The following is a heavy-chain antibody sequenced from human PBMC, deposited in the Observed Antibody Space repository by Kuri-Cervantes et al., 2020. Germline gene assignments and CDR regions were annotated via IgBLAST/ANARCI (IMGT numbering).Heavy chain of an antibody. V-gene: IGHV4-30-2*01. CDR3: ARDYGGNSLLTFLDY. Sequence: LSLTCAVSGGSISSGGYSWSWIRQPPGKGLEWIGYIYHSGSTYYNPSLKSRVTISVDRSKNQFSLKLSSVTAADTAVYYCARDYGGNSLLTFLDYWGQGTLVTVSS. D-gene: IGHD4-23*01. CDR1: GGSISSGGYS. CDR2: IYHSGST. J-gene: IGHJ4*02.